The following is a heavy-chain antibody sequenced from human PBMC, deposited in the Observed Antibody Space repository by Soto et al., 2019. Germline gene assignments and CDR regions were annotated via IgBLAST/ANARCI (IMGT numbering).Heavy chain of an antibody. Sequence: PGGSLRLSCQASGFNFDNYGMHWVRQAPGKGLAWVAVITYDGSFQYYADSVKGRFTISRDNSKNTLSLHLNTLKPEDTAVYHCAKDRGGGTFDTPRAXGGQGNLVTV. CDR2: ITYDGSFQ. D-gene: IGHD1-7*01. CDR3: AKDRGGGTFDTPRAX. CDR1: GFNFDNYG. V-gene: IGHV3-30*18. J-gene: IGHJ4*02.